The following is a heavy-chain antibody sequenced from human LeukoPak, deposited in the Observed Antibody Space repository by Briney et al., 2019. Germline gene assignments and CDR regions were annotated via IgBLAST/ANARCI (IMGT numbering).Heavy chain of an antibody. Sequence: ASVKVSCKASGCTFTGYYMHWVRQAPGQGLEWMGWINPNSGGTNYAQKFQGWVTMTRDTSISTAYIELSRLRSDDTAVYYCARGGYSGYDSGSGEAFDYWGQGTLVTVSS. V-gene: IGHV1-2*04. J-gene: IGHJ4*02. CDR1: GCTFTGYY. CDR3: ARGGYSGYDSGSGEAFDY. D-gene: IGHD5-12*01. CDR2: INPNSGGT.